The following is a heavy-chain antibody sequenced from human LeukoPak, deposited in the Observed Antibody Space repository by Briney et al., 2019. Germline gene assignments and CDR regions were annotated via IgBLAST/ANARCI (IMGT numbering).Heavy chain of an antibody. Sequence: GGSLRLSCSASGFTFGSYWMNWVRQAPGKGPAWVANIKQDGSEINYVDSVKGRFIISRDNAKNSLYLQMNSLRVDDTAVYYCAGGSGWITGDWGHGTLVTVSS. CDR1: GFTFGSYW. D-gene: IGHD1-14*01. CDR2: IKQDGSEI. J-gene: IGHJ4*01. CDR3: AGGSGWITGD. V-gene: IGHV3-7*03.